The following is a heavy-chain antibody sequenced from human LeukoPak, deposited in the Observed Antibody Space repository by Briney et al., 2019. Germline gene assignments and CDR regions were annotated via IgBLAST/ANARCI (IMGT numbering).Heavy chain of an antibody. Sequence: PGGSLRLSCAASGFTFSSYGMHWVRQAPGKGLEWVAFIRYDGSNKYYADSVKGRFTISRDNSKNTLYLQMNSPRAEATAVYYCARDGRWAFLDCSSTSCLEEVDAFDIWGQGTMVTVSS. CDR3: ARDGRWAFLDCSSTSCLEEVDAFDI. CDR2: IRYDGSNK. V-gene: IGHV3-30*02. CDR1: GFTFSSYG. D-gene: IGHD2-2*01. J-gene: IGHJ3*02.